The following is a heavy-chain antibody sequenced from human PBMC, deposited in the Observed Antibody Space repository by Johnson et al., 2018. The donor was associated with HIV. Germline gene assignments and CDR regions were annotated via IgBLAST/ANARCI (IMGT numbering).Heavy chain of an antibody. Sequence: VQLLESGGGLVQPGGSLRLSCAASGFTFSSYDMHWVRQTPGRGLEWVSGIGTADDTYYPGSVKGRFTISRENAKNSLYLQMNSLRAGDTALYYCAREAYRFGYAFDLWGQGTMVTVSS. V-gene: IGHV3-13*01. D-gene: IGHD3-16*02. CDR3: AREAYRFGYAFDL. J-gene: IGHJ3*01. CDR1: GFTFSSYD. CDR2: IGTADDT.